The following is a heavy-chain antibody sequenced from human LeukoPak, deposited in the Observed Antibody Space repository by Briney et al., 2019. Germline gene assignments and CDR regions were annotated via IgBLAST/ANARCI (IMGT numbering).Heavy chain of an antibody. CDR2: IYHSGST. Sequence: SETLSLTCAVSGGSISSGGYSWSWIRQPPGKGLEWIGYIYHSGSTYYNPSLKSRVAISVDTSKNQFSLKLSSVTAADTAVYYCARGSWQGRRRYYFDYWGQGTLVTVSS. V-gene: IGHV4-30-2*01. CDR1: GGSISSGGYS. D-gene: IGHD4-17*01. J-gene: IGHJ4*02. CDR3: ARGSWQGRRRYYFDY.